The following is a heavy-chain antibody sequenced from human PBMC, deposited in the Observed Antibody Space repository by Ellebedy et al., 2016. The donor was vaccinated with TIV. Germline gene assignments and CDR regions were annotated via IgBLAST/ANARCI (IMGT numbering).Heavy chain of an antibody. CDR3: AKVGYCSSTSCYGTPASDP. CDR1: EYTFTVYY. Sequence: SXKASEYTFTVYYLHWVRQAPGKGLEWVAVISYDGSNKYYADSVKGRFTISRDNSKNTLYLQMNSLRAEDTAVYYCAKVGYCSSTSCYGTPASDPWGQGTLVTVSS. J-gene: IGHJ5*02. CDR2: ISYDGSNK. D-gene: IGHD2-2*01. V-gene: IGHV3-30*18.